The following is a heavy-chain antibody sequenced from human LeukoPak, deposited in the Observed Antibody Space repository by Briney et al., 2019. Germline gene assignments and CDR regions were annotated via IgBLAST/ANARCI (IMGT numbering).Heavy chain of an antibody. V-gene: IGHV4-59*01. Sequence: PSETLSLTCTVSGGSISSYYWSWIRQPPGKGLEWIGYIYYSGSTNYNPSLKSRVTISVDTSKNQFSLKLSSVTAADTAVYYCARGYCSSTSCYEFYYYYMDVWGKGTTVTISS. CDR2: IYYSGST. CDR3: ARGYCSSTSCYEFYYYYMDV. J-gene: IGHJ6*03. D-gene: IGHD2-2*01. CDR1: GGSISSYY.